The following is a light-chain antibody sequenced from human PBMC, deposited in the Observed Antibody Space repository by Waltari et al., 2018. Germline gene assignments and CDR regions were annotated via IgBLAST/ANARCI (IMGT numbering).Light chain of an antibody. J-gene: IGKJ4*01. CDR2: AAS. CDR3: QQANSLPFT. CDR1: HGINKW. V-gene: IGKV1-12*02. Sequence: IQMTQSPSSVSASIRDRVTLTCRASHGINKWLVWYQQKPGKAPNVLIYAASILQSGVPSRFSGSVFGTDFTLTISSLQPEDFATYFCQQANSLPFTFGGGTKVEIK.